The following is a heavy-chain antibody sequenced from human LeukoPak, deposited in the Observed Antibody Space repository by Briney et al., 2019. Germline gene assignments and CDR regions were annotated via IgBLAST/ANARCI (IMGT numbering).Heavy chain of an antibody. CDR1: GFSLSTSGVG. D-gene: IGHD6-13*01. Sequence: SGPTLVNPTQTLTLTRTFSGFSLSTSGVGVGWIRQPPGKALEWLALIYWDDDKRYSPSLKSRLTITKDTSKNQVVLTMTNMDPVDTATYYCAHWRSVHSSSWYYFDYWGQGTLVTVSS. V-gene: IGHV2-5*02. J-gene: IGHJ4*02. CDR3: AHWRSVHSSSWYYFDY. CDR2: IYWDDDK.